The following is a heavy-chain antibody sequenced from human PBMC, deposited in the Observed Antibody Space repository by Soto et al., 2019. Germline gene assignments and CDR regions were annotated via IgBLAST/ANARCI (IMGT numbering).Heavy chain of an antibody. CDR1: VFTFSPYT. CDR2: ISYDGSDK. J-gene: IGHJ4*02. Sequence: PWWSLRLSCSASVFTFSPYTVHWVRQTPGKGLEWVAVISYDGSDKYYADSVRGRFTISRDNSKNTLFLQMNSLRAEDTALYYCARGGGFCGADCYKGGIDYWGQGALVTVS. V-gene: IGHV3-30-3*01. D-gene: IGHD2-21*02. CDR3: ARGGGFCGADCYKGGIDY.